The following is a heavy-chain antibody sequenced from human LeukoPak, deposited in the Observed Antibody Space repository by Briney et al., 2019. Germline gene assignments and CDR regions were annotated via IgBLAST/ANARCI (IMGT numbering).Heavy chain of an antibody. D-gene: IGHD6-13*01. Sequence: GESLKISGKVPAYSSTSYWIAWVGQTPGKGLGWMGIIYPGDSDTRYSPSFQGQVTISADKSISTAYLQWSSLKASDTAMYYCARLPGAAADFDYWGQGTLVTVSS. J-gene: IGHJ4*02. CDR1: AYSSTSYW. CDR3: ARLPGAAADFDY. CDR2: IYPGDSDT. V-gene: IGHV5-51*01.